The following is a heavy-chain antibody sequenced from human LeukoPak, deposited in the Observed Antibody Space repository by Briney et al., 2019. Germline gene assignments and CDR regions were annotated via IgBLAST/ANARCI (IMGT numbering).Heavy chain of an antibody. V-gene: IGHV4-34*01. CDR1: GGSFSGYY. J-gene: IGHJ4*02. CDR2: INHSGST. Sequence: PSETLSLTCAVYGGSFSGYYWSWIRQPPGEGLEWIGEINHSGSTNYNPSLKSRVTISVDTSKNQFSLRLSSVTAAGTAVYYCARHGRYSGYAGGVYWGQGTLVTVSS. D-gene: IGHD5-12*01. CDR3: ARHGRYSGYAGGVY.